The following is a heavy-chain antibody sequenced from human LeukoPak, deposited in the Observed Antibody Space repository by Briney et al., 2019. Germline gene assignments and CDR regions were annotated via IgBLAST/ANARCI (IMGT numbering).Heavy chain of an antibody. CDR2: IYYSGGT. CDR1: GDSISTYY. J-gene: IGHJ5*02. Sequence: PSETLSLTCTVSGDSISTYYWSWIRQPPGKGLEWIGYIYYSGGTNYNPSLKRRVTISVDTSKNQFSLKLRSVTAADTAVYYCARDPSGSFFNWFDPWGRGTLVTVSS. V-gene: IGHV4-59*01. CDR3: ARDPSGSFFNWFDP. D-gene: IGHD1-26*01.